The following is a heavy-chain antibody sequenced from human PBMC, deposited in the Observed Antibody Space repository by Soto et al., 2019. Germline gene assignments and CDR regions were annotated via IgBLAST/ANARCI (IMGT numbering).Heavy chain of an antibody. CDR2: IGQGGSEK. J-gene: IGHJ3*02. CDR3: AQAMAYAFHI. Sequence: GGSLRLPCAASGFPFSSHWMSWVRQAPGKGLEWSANIGQGGSEKHFADSVKGRFTISRDNAKNSLFLQMNSLRAEDTAVYYCAQAMAYAFHIWGQGTMVTVSS. CDR1: GFPFSSHW. D-gene: IGHD5-18*01. V-gene: IGHV3-7*01.